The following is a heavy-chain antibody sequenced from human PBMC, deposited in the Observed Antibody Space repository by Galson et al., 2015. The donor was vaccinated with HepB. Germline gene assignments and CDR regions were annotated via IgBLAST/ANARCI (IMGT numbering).Heavy chain of an antibody. CDR1: GFTFSSYG. CDR3: AKDRDGYNYVLDY. CDR2: IRYDGSNK. D-gene: IGHD5-24*01. Sequence: LRLSCAASGFTFSSYGMHWVRQAPGKGLEWVAFIRYDGSNKYYADSVKGRFTISRDNSKNTLYLQMNSLRAEDTAVYYCAKDRDGYNYVLDYWGQGTLVTVSS. J-gene: IGHJ4*02. V-gene: IGHV3-30*02.